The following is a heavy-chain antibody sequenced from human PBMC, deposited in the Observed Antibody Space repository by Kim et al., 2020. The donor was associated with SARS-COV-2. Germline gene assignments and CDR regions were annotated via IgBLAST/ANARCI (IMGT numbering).Heavy chain of an antibody. D-gene: IGHD1-7*01. CDR1: GGSINNYY. CDR2: IYSDGTT. CDR3: ARHRLGTWVR. Sequence: SETLSLTCSVSGGSINNYYWSWLRQSPGKRLEWIGYIYSDGTTSYNPSLKSRVSISVDTSNDQLSLRLTSVAAADTAIYYCARHRLGTWVRWGQGILGTV. J-gene: IGHJ4*02. V-gene: IGHV4-59*08.